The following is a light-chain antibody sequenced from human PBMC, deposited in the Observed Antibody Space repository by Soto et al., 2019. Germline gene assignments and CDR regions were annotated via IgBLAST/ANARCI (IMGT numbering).Light chain of an antibody. CDR1: QSISSS. Sequence: DIQMTQSTSTLSASVGDRVTITCRASQSISSSLAWYQQKPGKAPNLLVYDASSLESGVPSRFSGGGSGTEFTLTISSLQPDDVATYSCQQYDSYSWTFGQGTKVEIK. J-gene: IGKJ1*01. V-gene: IGKV1-5*01. CDR3: QQYDSYSWT. CDR2: DAS.